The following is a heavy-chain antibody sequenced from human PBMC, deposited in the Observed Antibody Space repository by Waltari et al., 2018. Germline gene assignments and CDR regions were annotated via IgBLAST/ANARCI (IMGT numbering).Heavy chain of an antibody. CDR3: ARDNNFYADDL. CDR1: GCLLTNHW. CDR2: IHPEGVVA. D-gene: IGHD1-20*01. J-gene: IGHJ5*02. V-gene: IGHV3-7*01. Sequence: QLVQSGGALVQPGGSRRLAWVASGCLLTNHWMLWVRQGPGKGLQWVAKIHPEGVVANYVDSVKGRFTVSRDNAKNSLYLQMTSLTTDDTAVYFCARDNNFYADDLWGQGAQVTVSS.